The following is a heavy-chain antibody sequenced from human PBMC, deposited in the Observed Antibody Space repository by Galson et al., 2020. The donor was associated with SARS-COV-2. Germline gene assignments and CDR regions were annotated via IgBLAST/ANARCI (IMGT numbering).Heavy chain of an antibody. J-gene: IGHJ6*02. CDR1: GGSISSGGYY. V-gene: IGHV4-31*03. CDR2: IYYSGST. Sequence: ASETLSLTCTVSGGSISSGGYYWSWIRQHPGKGLEWIGYIYYSGSTYYNPSLKSRVTISVDTSKNQFSLKLSSVTAADTAVYYCARDSPGADGMDVWGQGNSGQRLL. CDR3: ARDSPGADGMDV.